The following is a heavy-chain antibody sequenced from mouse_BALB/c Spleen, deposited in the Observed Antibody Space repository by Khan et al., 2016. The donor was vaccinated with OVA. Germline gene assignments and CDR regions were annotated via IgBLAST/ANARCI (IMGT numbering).Heavy chain of an antibody. CDR3: VGGGVAY. CDR2: ISSVAYSI. Sequence: EVELVESGGGLVQPGGSRKLSCAASGFTFIDYGMAWVRQTPGKGPEWIAFISSVAYSIYYADTVKGRVTISRENAKNTLYLEMSSLRSDDTAMYYCVGGGVAYWGQGTLVTVSA. J-gene: IGHJ3*01. V-gene: IGHV5-15*02. CDR1: GFTFIDYG.